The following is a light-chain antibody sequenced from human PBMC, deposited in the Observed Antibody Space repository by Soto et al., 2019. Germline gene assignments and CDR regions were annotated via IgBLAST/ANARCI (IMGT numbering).Light chain of an antibody. CDR3: QQYDSYSPWT. V-gene: IGKV1-5*03. J-gene: IGKJ1*01. CDR2: KAS. Sequence: DLQMTQSPSTLSASVGDRVTITCRASQSISSWLAWYQQKPGKAPKHLIDKASSLERGVPSRFIGSGSGTEVTLTISSLQPDDFETYYCQQYDSYSPWTFGQGTKVEIK. CDR1: QSISSW.